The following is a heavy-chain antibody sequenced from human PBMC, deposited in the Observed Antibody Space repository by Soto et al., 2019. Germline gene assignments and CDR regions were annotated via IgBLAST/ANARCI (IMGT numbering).Heavy chain of an antibody. V-gene: IGHV3-21*01. CDR3: ARDNLAFQGAFDL. CDR1: GFVFSDFQ. J-gene: IGHJ4*02. CDR2: ITGTSAFT. D-gene: IGHD3-16*01. Sequence: GGSLRLSCAASGFVFSDFQFNWVRQAPGGGLEWLSSITGTSAFTEYAESIEGRFTISRDNPNKLLFLHMDNLRPEDTAAYYFARDNLAFQGAFDLWGQGTLVTVSS.